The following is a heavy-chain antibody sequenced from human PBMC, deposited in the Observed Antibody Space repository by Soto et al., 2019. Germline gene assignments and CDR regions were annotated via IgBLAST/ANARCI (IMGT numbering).Heavy chain of an antibody. CDR3: ARGEDSSGYSDAFDI. CDR2: IIPIFATA. D-gene: IGHD3-22*01. CDR1: GGTFSSYA. J-gene: IGHJ3*02. Sequence: SVKVSCKASGGTFSSYAFNWVRQAPGQGLEWMGGIIPIFATASNAQKFQGRVTITANESTSTAYMELSSVTAADTAVYYCARGEDSSGYSDAFDIWGQGTMVTVSS. V-gene: IGHV1-69*13.